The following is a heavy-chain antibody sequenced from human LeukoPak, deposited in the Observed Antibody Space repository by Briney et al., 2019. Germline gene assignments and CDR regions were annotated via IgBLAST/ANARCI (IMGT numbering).Heavy chain of an antibody. V-gene: IGHV3-74*01. CDR1: GFTFSNYW. Sequence: GGSLRLSCAASGFTFSNYWMHWVRQVPGKGLVWVSRISSDGNNIQYADSVKGRFTISRDNAKNTLYLQMNSLRAEDTAVYYCAKDSSSTWFGGDSKWGQGTLVTVSS. CDR2: ISSDGNNI. J-gene: IGHJ4*02. D-gene: IGHD3-10*01. CDR3: AKDSSSTWFGGDSK.